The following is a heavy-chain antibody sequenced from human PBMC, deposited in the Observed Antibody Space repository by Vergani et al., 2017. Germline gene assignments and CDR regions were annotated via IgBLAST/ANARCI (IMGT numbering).Heavy chain of an antibody. CDR1: GYTFTSYA. D-gene: IGHD2-2*01. V-gene: IGHV1-3*04. CDR3: ARAYCSSTSCYSFFRFDP. CDR2: INTGNGNT. Sequence: QVQLVQSGAEVKKPGASVKVSCKASGYTFTSYAMHWVRQAPGQRLEWMGWINTGNGNTKYYQKFQGRVTITRDTSASTAYMELSSLRSEDTAVYYCARAYCSSTSCYSFFRFDPWGQGTLVTVSS. J-gene: IGHJ5*02.